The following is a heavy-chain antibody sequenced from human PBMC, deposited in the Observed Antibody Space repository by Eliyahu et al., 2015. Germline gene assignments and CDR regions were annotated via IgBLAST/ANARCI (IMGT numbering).Heavy chain of an antibody. V-gene: IGHV2-5*02. D-gene: IGHD2-15*01. CDR1: GFSIRTSGEG. CDR3: AHRRAGDCTVGSCYAFDS. J-gene: IGHJ4*02. Sequence: QITLKESGPTLVKPTQTLTLTCNVXGFSIRTSGEGXAWIRXPPXKALEWLAVIYWDDDKRYSPSLESRLTITKDTSKNQVVLTMTNMDPVDTATYFCAHRRAGDCTVGSCYAFDSWGQGTLV. CDR2: IYWDDDK.